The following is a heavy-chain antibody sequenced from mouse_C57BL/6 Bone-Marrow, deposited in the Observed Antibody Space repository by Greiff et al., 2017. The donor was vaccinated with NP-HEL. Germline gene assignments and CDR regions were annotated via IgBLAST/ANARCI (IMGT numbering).Heavy chain of an antibody. J-gene: IGHJ3*01. CDR2: IDPSDSYT. CDR1: GYTFTSYW. Sequence: QVQLQQPGAELVKPGASVKLSCKASGYTFTSYWMQWVKQRPGQGLEWIGEIDPSDSYTNYNQKFKGKATLTVDTSSSTAYMQLSSLTSEDSAVYDCARNYYSGSSPSAYWGQGTLVTVSA. V-gene: IGHV1-50*01. CDR3: ARNYYSGSSPSAY. D-gene: IGHD1-1*01.